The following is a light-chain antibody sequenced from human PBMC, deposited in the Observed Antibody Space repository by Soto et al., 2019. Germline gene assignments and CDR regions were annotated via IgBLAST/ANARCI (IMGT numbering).Light chain of an antibody. CDR2: GAS. CDR3: QQYCSSPWA. CDR1: QSVRSNY. Sequence: EKGMTKSPSTLSVSPGERATLSCRASQSVRSNYLAWYQQRPGQAPRLLIHGASSRATGVPDRFTGSASGTDFTLTISILEPEDFAVYYCQQYCSSPWAFGQGTKVDIK. J-gene: IGKJ1*01. V-gene: IGKV3-20*01.